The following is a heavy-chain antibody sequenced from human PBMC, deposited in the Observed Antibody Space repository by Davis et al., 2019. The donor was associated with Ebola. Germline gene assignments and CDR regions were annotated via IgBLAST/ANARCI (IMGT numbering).Heavy chain of an antibody. J-gene: IGHJ6*02. CDR1: GFTFSSYA. V-gene: IGHV3-30-3*01. CDR2: ISYDGSNK. Sequence: GGSLRLSCAASGFTFSSYAMHWVRQAPGKGLEWVAVISYDGSNKYYADSVKGRFTISRDNSKNTLYLQMNSLRAEDTAVYYCAKDGLLWFGELFHYGMDVWGQGTTVTVSS. D-gene: IGHD3-10*01. CDR3: AKDGLLWFGELFHYGMDV.